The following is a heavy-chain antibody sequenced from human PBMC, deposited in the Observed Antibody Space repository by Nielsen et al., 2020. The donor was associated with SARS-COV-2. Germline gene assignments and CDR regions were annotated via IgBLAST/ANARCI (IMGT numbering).Heavy chain of an antibody. D-gene: IGHD2-2*01. Sequence: WIRQPPGKGLEWVANIKQDGSEKYYVDSVKGRFTISRDNAKNSLYLQMNSLRAEDTALYHCARGGCSSTSCYFGGYAFDIWGQGTMVTVSS. J-gene: IGHJ3*02. CDR3: ARGGCSSTSCYFGGYAFDI. V-gene: IGHV3-7*03. CDR2: IKQDGSEK.